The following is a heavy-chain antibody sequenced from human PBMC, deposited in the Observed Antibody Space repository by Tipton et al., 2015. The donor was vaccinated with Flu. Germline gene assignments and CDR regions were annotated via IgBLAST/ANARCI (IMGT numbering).Heavy chain of an antibody. CDR1: GFMFSQYA. V-gene: IGHV3-33*06. CDR3: AKDTKGYGYYFDD. CDR2: IWFDASKE. Sequence: SLRLSCAVPGFMFSQYAMHWVRQAPGKGPEWVATIWFDASKEYYADAVKGRFTISRENSKDTMYLEMDDLRAEDTAIYYCAKDTKGYGYYFDDWGQGTLVTVSS. D-gene: IGHD2-15*01. J-gene: IGHJ4*02.